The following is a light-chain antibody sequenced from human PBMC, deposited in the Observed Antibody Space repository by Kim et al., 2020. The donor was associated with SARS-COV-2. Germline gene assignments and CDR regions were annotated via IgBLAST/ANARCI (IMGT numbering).Light chain of an antibody. CDR3: QHHNTYPRT. CDR2: ETS. Sequence: ASVGERVTITCRASQSSHGWLAWYQQKPGQGPKLLIYETSTVETGVPSRFSGSGSGTEFTLTISSLQPDDFATYYWQHHNTYPRTFGQGTRLEIK. CDR1: QSSHGW. J-gene: IGKJ5*01. V-gene: IGKV1-5*01.